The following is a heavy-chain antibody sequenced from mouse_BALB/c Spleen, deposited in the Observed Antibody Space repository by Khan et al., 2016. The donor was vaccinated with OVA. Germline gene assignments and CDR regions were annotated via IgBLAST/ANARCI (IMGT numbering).Heavy chain of an antibody. CDR1: GYTFTSYY. D-gene: IGHD2-4*01. J-gene: IGHJ4*01. CDR3: ARDDYFVGDAMDY. CDR2: IYPGNVNT. Sequence: QVLLKQSGPELVKPGASVRISCKASGYTFTSYYMHWVKQRPGQGLEWIGWIYPGNVNTKYNEKFKGKATLTADKSSSTAYMQLSSLTSEDSAVYFCARDDYFVGDAMDYWGQGTSVTVSS. V-gene: IGHV1S56*01.